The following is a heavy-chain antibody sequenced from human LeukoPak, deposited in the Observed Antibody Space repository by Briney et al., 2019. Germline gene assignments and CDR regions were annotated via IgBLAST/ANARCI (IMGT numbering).Heavy chain of an antibody. CDR1: GYTFTSYD. D-gene: IGHD3-10*01. CDR3: ARYYGSGSYYNALGAPRWFDP. V-gene: IGHV1-8*01. Sequence: ASVKVSCKASGYTFTSYDINWVRQATGQGLEWMGWMNPNSGNTGYAQKFQGRVTMTRNTSISTAYMELSSLRSEDTAVYYCARYYGSGSYYNALGAPRWFDPWGQGTLVTVSS. J-gene: IGHJ5*02. CDR2: MNPNSGNT.